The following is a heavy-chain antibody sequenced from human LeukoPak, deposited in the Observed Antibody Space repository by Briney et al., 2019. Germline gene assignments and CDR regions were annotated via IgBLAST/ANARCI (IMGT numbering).Heavy chain of an antibody. Sequence: ASVKVSCKASGYTFTSYGISWVRQAPGQGLEWMGWISAYNCNTNYAQKLQGRVTMTTDTSTSTAYMELRSLRSDDPAVYYCARAKQGSNYLVRDYWGQGTLVTVSS. CDR1: GYTFTSYG. V-gene: IGHV1-18*01. CDR3: ARAKQGSNYLVRDY. D-gene: IGHD4-11*01. J-gene: IGHJ4*02. CDR2: ISAYNCNT.